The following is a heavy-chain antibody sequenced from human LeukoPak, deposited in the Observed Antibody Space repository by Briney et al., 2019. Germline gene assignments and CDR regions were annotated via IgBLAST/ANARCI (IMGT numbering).Heavy chain of an antibody. V-gene: IGHV1-18*03. J-gene: IGHJ2*01. CDR1: GYTFINYG. CDR2: ISGYNGNT. CDR3: ARVSTNSRVGGYDPQWYFDL. D-gene: IGHD5-12*01. Sequence: ASVKVSCKASGYTFINYGFTWVRQAPGQGLEWMGWISGYNGNTNYLQKFQGRVTMTTDTSTNTVYMELRSLSSDDMAVYYCARVSTNSRVGGYDPQWYFDLWGRGTLATVSS.